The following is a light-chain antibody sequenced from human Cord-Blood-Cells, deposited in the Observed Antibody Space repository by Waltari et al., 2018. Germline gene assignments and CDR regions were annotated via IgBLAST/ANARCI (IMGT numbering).Light chain of an antibody. CDR1: QGISSY. CDR2: DAS. Sequence: IQLTQSPSSLSASVGDRVTITCRASQGISSYLAWYQQKQGKAPKLLIYDASTLQSGVPSRFSGSGSVTDFTLTISSLQPEDFATYYCQQLNSYPLTFGGGTKVEIK. V-gene: IGKV1-9*01. CDR3: QQLNSYPLT. J-gene: IGKJ4*01.